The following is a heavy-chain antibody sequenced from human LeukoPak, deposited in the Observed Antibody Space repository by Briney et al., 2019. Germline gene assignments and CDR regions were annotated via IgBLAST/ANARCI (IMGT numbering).Heavy chain of an antibody. Sequence: HPGGSLRLSCAASGFTFSIYSMNWVRQAPGKGLEWVSYISSTSSTIHYADSVKGRFTISRDNAKKSLYLQMNSLRAEDTAVYYCAGDFIPDVAYWGQGTLVTVSS. CDR3: AGDFIPDVAY. V-gene: IGHV3-48*01. J-gene: IGHJ4*02. CDR1: GFTFSIYS. CDR2: ISSTSSTI. D-gene: IGHD2-21*01.